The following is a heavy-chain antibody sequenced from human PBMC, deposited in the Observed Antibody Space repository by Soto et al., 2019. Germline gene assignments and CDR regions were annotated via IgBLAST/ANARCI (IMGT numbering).Heavy chain of an antibody. CDR2: ISWNSGSI. CDR3: AKDIIPFIAAAGTHAVGYVDY. V-gene: IGHV3-9*01. Sequence: GGSLRLSCAASGFTFDDYAMHWVRQAPGKGLEWVSGISWNSGSIGYADSVKGRFTISRDNAKNSLYLQMNSLRAEDTALYYCAKDIIPFIAAAGTHAVGYVDYWGQGTLVTVSS. D-gene: IGHD6-13*01. CDR1: GFTFDDYA. J-gene: IGHJ4*02.